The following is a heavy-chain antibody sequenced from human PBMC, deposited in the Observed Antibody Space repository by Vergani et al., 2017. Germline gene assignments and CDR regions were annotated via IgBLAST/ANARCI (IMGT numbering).Heavy chain of an antibody. CDR3: ARDLSWELLRHDAFDI. CDR2: ISGSGGST. CDR1: GFTFSSYA. Sequence: EVQLLESGGGLVQPGGSLRLSCAASGFTFSSYAMSWVRQAPGTGLEWVSAISGSGGSTYYADSLKGRLTISRDNSKNTLYLQMNSLRAEDTAGYDCARDLSWELLRHDAFDIWGQGTMVTVSS. D-gene: IGHD1-26*01. J-gene: IGHJ3*02. V-gene: IGHV3-23*01.